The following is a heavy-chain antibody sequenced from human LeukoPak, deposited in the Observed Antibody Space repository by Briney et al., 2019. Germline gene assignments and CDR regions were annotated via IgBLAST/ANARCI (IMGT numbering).Heavy chain of an antibody. J-gene: IGHJ4*02. CDR3: ARGFSGFWSGYYTG. CDR2: IYYSGGT. V-gene: IGHV4-30-4*01. D-gene: IGHD3-3*01. CDR1: GGSISSGDYY. Sequence: SETLSLTCTVSGGSISSGDYYWSWIRQPPGKGLEWIGYIYYSGGTYYNPSLKSRVTIPVDTSKNQFSLKLSSVTAADTAVYYCARGFSGFWSGYYTGWGQGTLVTVSS.